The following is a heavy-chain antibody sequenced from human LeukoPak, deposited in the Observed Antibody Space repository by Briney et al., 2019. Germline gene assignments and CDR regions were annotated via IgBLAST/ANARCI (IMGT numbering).Heavy chain of an antibody. CDR3: ARLSSSGWYTIDY. D-gene: IGHD6-19*01. V-gene: IGHV3-30*19. CDR1: GFTFSSYG. CDR2: ISYDGSNK. Sequence: GGSLRLPCAASGFTFSSYGMHWVRQAPGKGLEWVAVISYDGSNKYYADSVKGRFTVSRDNSKNTLYLQMNSLRAEDTAVYYCARLSSSGWYTIDYWGQGTLVTVSS. J-gene: IGHJ4*02.